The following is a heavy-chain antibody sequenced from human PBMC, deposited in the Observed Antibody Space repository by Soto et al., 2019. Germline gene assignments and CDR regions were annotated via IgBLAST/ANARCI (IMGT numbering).Heavy chain of an antibody. CDR3: AKDLIYGYNSGRPFDS. J-gene: IGHJ4*02. CDR1: GFTFSSFA. V-gene: IGHV3-23*01. D-gene: IGHD6-19*01. Sequence: EVQLLESGGGLVQPGGSLRLSCAASGFTFSSFAMSWVRQAPGKGLEWVSAIGSRGDSTYYADSVKGRFTSSRDNSKNTLYLQMNSRRAEDTAVYYCAKDLIYGYNSGRPFDSWGQGTLGTVSS. CDR2: IGSRGDST.